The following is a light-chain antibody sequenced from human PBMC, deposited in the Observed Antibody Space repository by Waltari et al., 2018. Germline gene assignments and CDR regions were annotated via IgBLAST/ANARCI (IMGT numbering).Light chain of an antibody. CDR2: EVS. V-gene: IGLV2-14*01. J-gene: IGLJ1*01. CDR3: SSYTSSSTHYV. Sequence: QSALTQPASVSGSPGQSITISCTGTSSDVGGYNYVSLYQQHPGKAPKLMIYEVSNRPSGVSTRCSGSKSGNTASLTISVLQAEDEADYYCSSYTSSSTHYVFGTGTKVTVL. CDR1: SSDVGGYNY.